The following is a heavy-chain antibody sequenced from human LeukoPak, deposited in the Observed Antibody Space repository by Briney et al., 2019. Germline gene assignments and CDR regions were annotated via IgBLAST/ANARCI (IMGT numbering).Heavy chain of an antibody. CDR2: IWYDGSNK. CDR3: AKDLVSI. V-gene: IGHV3-33*06. J-gene: IGHJ4*02. D-gene: IGHD6-6*01. Sequence: KGLEWVAVIWYDGSNKYYADSVKGRFTISRDNSKNTLYLQMNSLRADDTATYYCAKDLVSIWGQGTLVTVSS.